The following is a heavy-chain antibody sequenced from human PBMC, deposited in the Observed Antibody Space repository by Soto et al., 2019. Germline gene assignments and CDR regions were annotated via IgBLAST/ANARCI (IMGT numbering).Heavy chain of an antibody. J-gene: IGHJ5*02. CDR1: GYTFTSCG. Sequence: ASVKVSCKASGYTFTSCGISWVRQAPGQGLEWMGWISAYNGNTNYAQKLQGRVTMTTDTSTSTAYMELRSLRSDDTAVYYCARDWVHYDILTGYYNSWFDPWGQGTLVTVSS. CDR2: ISAYNGNT. CDR3: ARDWVHYDILTGYYNSWFDP. V-gene: IGHV1-18*01. D-gene: IGHD3-9*01.